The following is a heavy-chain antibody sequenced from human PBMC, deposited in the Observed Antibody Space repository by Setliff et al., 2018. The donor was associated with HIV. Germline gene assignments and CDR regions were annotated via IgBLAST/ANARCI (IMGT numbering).Heavy chain of an antibody. CDR2: INPNSGGT. CDR1: GYTFTGYY. Sequence: GASVKVSCKASGYTFTGYYMHWVRQAPGQGLEWMGWINPNSGGTNYAQKFQGRVTMTRDTSISTAYMELSRLRSEDTAVYYCAIGSLLGYFDWLFPDWGQGTLVTV. CDR3: AIGSLLGYFDWLFPD. D-gene: IGHD3-9*01. V-gene: IGHV1-2*02. J-gene: IGHJ4*02.